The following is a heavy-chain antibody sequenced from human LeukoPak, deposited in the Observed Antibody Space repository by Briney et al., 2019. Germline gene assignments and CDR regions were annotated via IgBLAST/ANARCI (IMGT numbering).Heavy chain of an antibody. D-gene: IGHD5-18*01. CDR3: AKVAGIQLWLNYFDY. J-gene: IGHJ4*02. CDR1: TYIFSGYY. Sequence: SCKASTYIFSGYYIHWVRQAPGKGLEWVAAISYDGSNKYYADSVKGRFTISRDNSKNTLYLEMNSLRTEDTAVYYCAKVAGIQLWLNYFDYWGQGTLVTVSS. V-gene: IGHV3-30*18. CDR2: ISYDGSNK.